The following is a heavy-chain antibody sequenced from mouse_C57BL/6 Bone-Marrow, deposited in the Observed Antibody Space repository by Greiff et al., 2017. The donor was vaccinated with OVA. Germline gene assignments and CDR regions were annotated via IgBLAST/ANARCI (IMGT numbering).Heavy chain of an antibody. CDR2: VYPYKGGT. J-gene: IGHJ1*03. V-gene: IGHV1-36*01. Sequence: EVQLQQSGPVLVKPGPSVKISCKASGFTFTDYYMHWVKQSHGKSLEWIGLVYPYKGGTSYSQKIQCKATLTGGTSSSTAYMELNNLTSEDSAVYYCATRVYYYSSDWYFDVWGTGTTVTVSS. CDR3: ATRVYYYSSDWYFDV. D-gene: IGHD1-1*01. CDR1: GFTFTDYY.